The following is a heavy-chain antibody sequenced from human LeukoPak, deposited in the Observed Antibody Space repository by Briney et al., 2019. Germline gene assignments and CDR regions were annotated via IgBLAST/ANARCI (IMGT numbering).Heavy chain of an antibody. CDR1: GYTFTGYY. CDR2: INPNSGGT. J-gene: IGHJ4*02. CDR3: ARAVVVAATTDY. V-gene: IGHV1-2*02. Sequence: ASVKVSCKASGYTFTGYYMHWVRQAPGQGLEWMGWINPNSGGTNYAQKFQGRVTMTRDTSISTAYMELSRLRSDDTAVYYCARAVVVAATTDYWGQGTLVTVSS. D-gene: IGHD2-15*01.